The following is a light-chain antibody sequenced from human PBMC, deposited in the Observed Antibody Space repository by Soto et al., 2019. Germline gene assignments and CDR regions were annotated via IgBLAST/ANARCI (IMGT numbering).Light chain of an antibody. CDR1: QSLTSY. Sequence: EIVMTHSPATLSVSPWETATLSCRASQSLTSYLAWYQQKPDRAPRLLIYGISTRATDIPARFSGSGSGTEFTLTISSLQSEDFAVYYCQQYNNWPLTFGGGTKVDIK. V-gene: IGKV3-15*01. J-gene: IGKJ4*01. CDR3: QQYNNWPLT. CDR2: GIS.